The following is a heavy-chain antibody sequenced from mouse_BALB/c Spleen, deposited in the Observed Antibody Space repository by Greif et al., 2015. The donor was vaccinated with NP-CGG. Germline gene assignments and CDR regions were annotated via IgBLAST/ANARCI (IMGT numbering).Heavy chain of an antibody. Sequence: QVQLKQSGAELVRPGSSVKISCKASGYAFSSYWMNWVKQRPGQGLEWIGQIYPGDGDTNYNGKFKGKATLTADKSSSTAYMHFSSQTSEDSAFYFCERYDYDSYAMDYWGQETPVPVSS. J-gene: IGHJ4*01. CDR1: GYAFSSYW. CDR3: ERYDYDSYAMDY. CDR2: IYPGDGDT. V-gene: IGHV1-80*01. D-gene: IGHD2-4*01.